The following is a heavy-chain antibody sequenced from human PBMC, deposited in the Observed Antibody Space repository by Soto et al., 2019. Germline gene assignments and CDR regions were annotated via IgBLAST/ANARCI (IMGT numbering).Heavy chain of an antibody. Sequence: QVQLVESGGGLVKPGGSLRLSCAASGFTFSDYYMSWIRQAPGKGLEWGSYISSSGSSIYYAASVKGRFTISRDNAKNSLYLQMNSLRAKDTAVYYCAHLREIAAYCGGDCYIDYWGQGTLVTVSS. CDR3: AHLREIAAYCGGDCYIDY. V-gene: IGHV3-11*01. J-gene: IGHJ4*02. CDR2: ISSSGSSI. D-gene: IGHD2-21*01. CDR1: GFTFSDYY.